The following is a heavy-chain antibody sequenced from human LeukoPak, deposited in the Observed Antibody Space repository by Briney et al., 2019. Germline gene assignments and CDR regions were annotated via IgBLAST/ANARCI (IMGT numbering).Heavy chain of an antibody. V-gene: IGHV3-30*02. J-gene: IGHJ6*03. CDR3: AKEKNDYSDYSYMDV. D-gene: IGHD4-11*01. Sequence: GGSLRLSCTASGFTFISTGMHWVRQAPGKGLEWVSYIRYDGNNKYYGDSVKGRFTVSRDNTKNTLYLQMNSLRAEDTAAYYCAKEKNDYSDYSYMDVWGKGTTVTVSS. CDR2: IRYDGNNK. CDR1: GFTFISTG.